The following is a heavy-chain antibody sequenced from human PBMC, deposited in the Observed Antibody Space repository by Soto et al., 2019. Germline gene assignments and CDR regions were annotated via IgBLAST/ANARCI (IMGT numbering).Heavy chain of an antibody. J-gene: IGHJ4*02. CDR2: ISGSGDST. V-gene: IGHV3-23*01. CDR3: AKQAPYSNSWYEIDH. Sequence: EVQLLESGGGLVQPGGSLRLSCAASGFTFRSSGLNWVRQAPGTGLEWVSGISGSGDSTHYADSVKGRFTISRDNSRNTLYLQMNSLRAEDTAVYYCAKQAPYSNSWYEIDHWGQGTLVTVSS. D-gene: IGHD6-13*01. CDR1: GFTFRSSG.